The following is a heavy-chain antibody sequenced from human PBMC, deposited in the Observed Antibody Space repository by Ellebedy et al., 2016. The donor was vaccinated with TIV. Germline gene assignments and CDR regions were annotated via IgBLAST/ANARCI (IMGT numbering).Heavy chain of an antibody. CDR1: GYSISSGYY. CDR2: IYYSGSA. V-gene: IGHV4-38-2*02. Sequence: SETLSLTCSVSGYSISSGYYWGWIRQPPGKGLEWIGYIYYSGSANYNPSLKSRVTISVDTSKNQFSLKLSPVTAADTAVYYCARGGDYVRVDYWGQGTLVTVSS. D-gene: IGHD4-17*01. CDR3: ARGGDYVRVDY. J-gene: IGHJ4*02.